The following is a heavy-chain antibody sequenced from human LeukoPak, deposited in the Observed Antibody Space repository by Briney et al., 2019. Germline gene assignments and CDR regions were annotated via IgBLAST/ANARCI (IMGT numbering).Heavy chain of an antibody. Sequence: ESGPTLVKPAQTLTLTCTFSGFPLSTLGMCVSWIRQPPGRALEWLSRIDWNDDKYYSTSLKTRLTVSKDTSKNQVVLTMTNMDPVDTAAYYCARMPHGDYLGSGTELDYWGQGALVTVSS. CDR1: GFPLSTLGMC. CDR2: IDWNDDK. CDR3: ARMPHGDYLGSGTELDY. V-gene: IGHV2-70*11. J-gene: IGHJ4*02. D-gene: IGHD4-17*01.